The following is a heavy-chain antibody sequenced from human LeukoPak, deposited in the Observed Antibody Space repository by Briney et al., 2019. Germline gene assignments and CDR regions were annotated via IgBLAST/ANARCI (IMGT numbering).Heavy chain of an antibody. CDR2: INPNSGGT. CDR3: AGGAPDIVVVVAATPLGY. CDR1: GYTFTGYY. Sequence: GASVKVSCKASGYTFTGYYMHWVRQAPGQGLEWMGWINPNSGGTNYAQKFQGRVTMTRDTSISTAYMELSRLRSDDTAVYYCAGGAPDIVVVVAATPLGYWGQGTLVTVSS. V-gene: IGHV1-2*02. J-gene: IGHJ4*02. D-gene: IGHD2-15*01.